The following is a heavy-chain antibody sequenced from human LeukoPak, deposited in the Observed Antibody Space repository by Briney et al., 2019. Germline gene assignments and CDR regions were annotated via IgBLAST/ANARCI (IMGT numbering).Heavy chain of an antibody. CDR1: GYNFPTYL. V-gene: IGHV5-51*01. Sequence: GESLKISCKVSGYNFPTYLIGWVRQMPGKGLEWMGIINPGDPDTVYSPSFRGQVTISADKSISTAYLQWSSLEASDTAMYYCVVRTTVTKYGVSTFDSWGQGTPVSVYS. CDR2: INPGDPDT. J-gene: IGHJ4*02. CDR3: VVRTTVTKYGVSTFDS. D-gene: IGHD4-17*01.